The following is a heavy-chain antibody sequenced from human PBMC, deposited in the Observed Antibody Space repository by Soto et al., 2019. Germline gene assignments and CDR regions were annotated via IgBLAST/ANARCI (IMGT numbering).Heavy chain of an antibody. Sequence: GKGLEWVSYISSSSSYTNYADSVKGRFTISRDNAKNSLYLQMNSLRAEDTAVYYCARDSDINYDILTGYYPPPGPDYWGQGTLVTVSS. D-gene: IGHD3-9*01. CDR3: ARDSDINYDILTGYYPPPGPDY. J-gene: IGHJ4*02. V-gene: IGHV3-11*06. CDR2: ISSSSSYT.